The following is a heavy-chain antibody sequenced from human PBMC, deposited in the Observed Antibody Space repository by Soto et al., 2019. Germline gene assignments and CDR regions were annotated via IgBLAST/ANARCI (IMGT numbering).Heavy chain of an antibody. D-gene: IGHD3-16*01. CDR3: GGGEDRVPIPQGY. CDR1: GGSISSYY. CDR2: IYYSGST. V-gene: IGHV4-59*01. J-gene: IGHJ4*02. Sequence: QVQLQESGPGLVKPSETLSLTCTVSGGSISSYYWSWIRQPPGKGLEWIGYIYYSGSTNYNPSLKGRVTISEPTPKNQSSRRLTSGPAADRAVYYWGGGEDRVPIPQGYGGQGPLVPVPS.